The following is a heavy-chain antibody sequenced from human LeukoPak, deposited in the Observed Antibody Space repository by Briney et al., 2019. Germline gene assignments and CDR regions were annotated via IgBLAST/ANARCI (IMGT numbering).Heavy chain of an antibody. CDR3: ARSNVVVPSITKGYYYYAMDV. Sequence: PSETLSLTCTVSGGSISSHYWSWIRQPPGKRLEWIGYIYYSGSTNYNPSLKSRVTISIDTSKNQFSLKLSSVTAADSAVYYCARSNVVVPSITKGYYYYAMDVWGQGTTVTVSS. J-gene: IGHJ6*02. V-gene: IGHV4-59*08. CDR1: GGSISSHY. D-gene: IGHD2-2*01. CDR2: IYYSGST.